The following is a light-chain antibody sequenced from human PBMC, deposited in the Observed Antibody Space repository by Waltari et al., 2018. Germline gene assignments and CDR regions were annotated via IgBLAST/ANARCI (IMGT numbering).Light chain of an antibody. V-gene: IGKV3-15*01. CDR1: QSVSSN. Sequence: EIVMTQSPATLSVSPGERATLSCRASQSVSSNLAWYQQKPGQAPRLLIYGASTRATGIPARFSGSGSGTEFTLTISSLQSEDFAVYYCQQYNNLWTFGQGTKVETK. J-gene: IGKJ1*01. CDR3: QQYNNLWT. CDR2: GAS.